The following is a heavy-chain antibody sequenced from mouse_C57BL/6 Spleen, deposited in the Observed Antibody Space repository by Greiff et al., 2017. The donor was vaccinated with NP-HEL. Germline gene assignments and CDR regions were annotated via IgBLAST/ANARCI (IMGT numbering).Heavy chain of an antibody. CDR2: IRLKSDNYAT. D-gene: IGHD1-1*02. Sequence: EVKLMESGGGLVQPGGSMKLSCVTSGFTFSNYWMNWVRQSPEKGLEWVAQIRLKSDNYATHYAESVKGRFTISRDDSKSSVYLQMNNLRAEDTGIYYCTALWSWYFDVWGTGTTVTVSS. CDR1: GFTFSNYW. CDR3: TALWSWYFDV. J-gene: IGHJ1*03. V-gene: IGHV6-3*01.